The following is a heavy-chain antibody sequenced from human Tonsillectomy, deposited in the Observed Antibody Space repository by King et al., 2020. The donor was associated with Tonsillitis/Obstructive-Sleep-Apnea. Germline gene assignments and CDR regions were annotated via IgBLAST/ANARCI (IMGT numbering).Heavy chain of an antibody. CDR2: ISSSTSYI. V-gene: IGHV3-21*01. D-gene: IGHD4-17*01. CDR3: ARGDYGDYVGAFDY. J-gene: IGHJ4*02. Sequence: VQLVESGGGLVKPGGSLRLSCAASRFTFSSYSMNWVRQAPGKGLEWVSSISSSTSYIYYADSVKGRFTISRDNAKNSLYLQMNSLRAEDTAVYYCARGDYGDYVGAFDYWGQGALVTVSS. CDR1: RFTFSSYS.